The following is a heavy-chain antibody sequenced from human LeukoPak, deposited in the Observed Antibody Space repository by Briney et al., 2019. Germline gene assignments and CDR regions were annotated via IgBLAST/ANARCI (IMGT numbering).Heavy chain of an antibody. J-gene: IGHJ5*02. D-gene: IGHD3-9*01. CDR1: GGSISSGDYY. CDR2: IYYSGST. CDR3: ARDYNDILTGRTIHNWFDP. Sequence: SETLSLTCTVSGGSISSGDYYWGWIRQPPGKGLEWIGSIYYSGSTYYNPSLKSRVTISVDTSKNQFSLKLSSVTAADTAVYYCARDYNDILTGRTIHNWFDPWGQGTLVTVSS. V-gene: IGHV4-39*07.